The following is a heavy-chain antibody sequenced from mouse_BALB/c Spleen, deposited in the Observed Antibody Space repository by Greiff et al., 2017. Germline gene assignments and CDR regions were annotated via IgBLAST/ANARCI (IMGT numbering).Heavy chain of an antibody. CDR1: GYSITSDYA. D-gene: IGHD1-1*01. CDR3: ALITTVVATYHWYFDV. Sequence: EVQLQESGPGLVKPSQSLSLTCTVTGYSITSDYAWNWIRQFPGNKLEWMGYISYSGSTSYNPSLKSRISITRDTSKNQFFLQLNSVTTEDTATYYCALITTVVATYHWYFDVWGAGTTVTVSS. CDR2: ISYSGST. J-gene: IGHJ1*01. V-gene: IGHV3-2*02.